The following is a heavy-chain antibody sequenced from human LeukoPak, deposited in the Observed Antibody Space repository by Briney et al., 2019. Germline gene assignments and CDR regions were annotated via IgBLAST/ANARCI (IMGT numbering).Heavy chain of an antibody. J-gene: IGHJ6*03. V-gene: IGHV5-51*01. Sequence: GESPKIPRKGSGYSFTTYWIGRVRQIPGKGLEWMWSNYPGDSHTRYSTSFQGQVTISADKSIGTAYLQWSSLKASDTAMYYCARRLDTAMERDYYMDVWGKGTTVTVSS. CDR1: GYSFTTYW. D-gene: IGHD5-18*01. CDR2: NYPGDSHT. CDR3: ARRLDTAMERDYYMDV.